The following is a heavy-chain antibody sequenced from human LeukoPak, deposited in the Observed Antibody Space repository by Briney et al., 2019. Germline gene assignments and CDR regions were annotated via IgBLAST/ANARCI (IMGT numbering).Heavy chain of an antibody. Sequence: PGGSLRLSCAASGFTFSSYWMSWVRQAPGKGLEWVANIKQDGSEKYYVDSVKGRFTISRDNAKNSLYLQMNSLRAEDTAVYYCARDSDYYDSSALRWFDPWGQGTLVTVSS. CDR2: IKQDGSEK. V-gene: IGHV3-7*01. CDR3: ARDSDYYDSSALRWFDP. CDR1: GFTFSSYW. J-gene: IGHJ5*02. D-gene: IGHD3-22*01.